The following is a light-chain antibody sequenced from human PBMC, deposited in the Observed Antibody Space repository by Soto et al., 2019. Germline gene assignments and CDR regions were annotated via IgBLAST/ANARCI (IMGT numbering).Light chain of an antibody. CDR2: GAS. J-gene: IGKJ5*01. V-gene: IGKV3-20*01. CDR3: QQYGTSPIT. Sequence: EIVLTQSPGTLSLSPGERVTLSCRASQSVSRSYLAWYQQKPGQAPRLLIYGASSRATGIPDRFSGSESGTDFTLTISRLEPEDFAVYYCQQYGTSPITFGQGTRLEIK. CDR1: QSVSRSY.